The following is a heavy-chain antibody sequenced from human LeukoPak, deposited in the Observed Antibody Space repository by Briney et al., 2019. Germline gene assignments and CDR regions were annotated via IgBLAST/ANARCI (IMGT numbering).Heavy chain of an antibody. CDR1: GYTFTSYD. CDR3: ARGGGCSSTSCYTRVGYYYYYGMDG. CDR2: MNPNSGNT. J-gene: IGHJ6*02. D-gene: IGHD2-2*02. Sequence: ASVKVSCKASGYTFTSYDINWVRQATGQGLEWMGWMNPNSGNTGYAQKFQGRVTMTRNTSISTAYMELSSLRSEDTAVYYCARGGGCSSTSCYTRVGYYYYYGMDGWGQGTTVTVSS. V-gene: IGHV1-8*01.